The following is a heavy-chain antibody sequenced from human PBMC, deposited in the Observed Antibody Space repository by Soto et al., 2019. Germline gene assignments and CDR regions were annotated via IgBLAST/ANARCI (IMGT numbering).Heavy chain of an antibody. J-gene: IGHJ3*01. D-gene: IGHD3-10*01. CDR1: GFTFDYYW. CDR3: ARGDRGGFDL. V-gene: IGHV3-74*01. CDR2: VHSDGTTT. Sequence: EVQLVESGGGLVQPGESLRLSCAASGFTFDYYWMHWVRQAPGKGLVWVSRVHSDGTTTTYADCVKGRFTISRDNARNTVSLQMSSLRGEDTAIYYCARGDRGGFDLWGHGTVVTVSS.